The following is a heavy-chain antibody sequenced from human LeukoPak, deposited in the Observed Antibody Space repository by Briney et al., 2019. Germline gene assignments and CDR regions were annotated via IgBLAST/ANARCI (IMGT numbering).Heavy chain of an antibody. CDR1: GLTFSNYG. CDR3: AKVGSGWYGVDY. Sequence: GGSLRLSCAASGLTFSNYGMHWVRRAPGKGLEWVAFIRYDATNEYYADSVKGRFTISRDNSKKILYLQMNSLRPEDTAVYSCAKVGSGWYGVDYWGQGTLVTVSS. V-gene: IGHV3-30*02. J-gene: IGHJ4*02. D-gene: IGHD6-19*01. CDR2: IRYDATNE.